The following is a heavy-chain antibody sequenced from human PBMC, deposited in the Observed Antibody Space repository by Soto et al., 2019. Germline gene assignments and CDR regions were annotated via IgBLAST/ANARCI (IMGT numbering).Heavy chain of an antibody. CDR2: ISWNSGSI. CDR1: GFTFDDYA. Sequence: GGSLRLSCAASGFTFDDYAMHWVRQAPGKGLEWVSGISWNSGSIGYADSVKGRFTISRDNAKNSLYLQMNSLRVEDTALYYCAKDRGIAARQFAFDIWGQGTMVTVSS. D-gene: IGHD6-6*01. CDR3: AKDRGIAARQFAFDI. V-gene: IGHV3-9*01. J-gene: IGHJ3*02.